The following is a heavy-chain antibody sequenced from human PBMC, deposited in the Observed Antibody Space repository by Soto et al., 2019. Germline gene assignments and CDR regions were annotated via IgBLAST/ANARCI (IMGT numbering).Heavy chain of an antibody. CDR3: EVTTGF. J-gene: IGHJ4*02. D-gene: IGHD2-21*02. V-gene: IGHV1-8*02. CDR1: GYNFTDYD. CDR2: MSPDSGNA. Sequence: VQVVQSRAEVKKPGASVKVSCKTSGYNFTDYDINWVRQAAGQGLEYMGWMSPDSGNAGYAQQFQGRVTMTSNTSISTAYMELSGLRSEDTAVYFCEVTTGFWGQGTMVTVSS.